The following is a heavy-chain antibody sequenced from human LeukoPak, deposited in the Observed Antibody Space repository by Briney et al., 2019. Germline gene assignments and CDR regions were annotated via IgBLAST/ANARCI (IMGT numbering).Heavy chain of an antibody. CDR1: GYTFTSYG. CDR2: ISAYNGNT. Sequence: ASVKVSCKASGYTFTSYGISWVRQAPGQGIEWMGWISAYNGNTNYAQKLQGRVTMTTDTSTSTAYMELRSLRSDDTAVYYCARAVYSSGWSRFPGDDYWGQGTLVTVSS. CDR3: ARAVYSSGWSRFPGDDY. J-gene: IGHJ4*02. D-gene: IGHD6-19*01. V-gene: IGHV1-18*01.